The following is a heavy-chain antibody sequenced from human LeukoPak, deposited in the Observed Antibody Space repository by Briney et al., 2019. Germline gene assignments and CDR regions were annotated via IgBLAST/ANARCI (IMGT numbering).Heavy chain of an antibody. D-gene: IGHD3-22*01. CDR2: IIPILGIA. CDR3: ARGYYYDSSGYFDY. V-gene: IGHV1-69*04. Sequence: SVKVSCKASGYTFTGYYMHWVRQAPGQGLEWMGRIIPILGIANYAQKFQGRVTITADKSTSTAYMELSSLRSEDTAVYYCARGYYYDSSGYFDYWGQGTLVTVSS. J-gene: IGHJ4*02. CDR1: GYTFTGYY.